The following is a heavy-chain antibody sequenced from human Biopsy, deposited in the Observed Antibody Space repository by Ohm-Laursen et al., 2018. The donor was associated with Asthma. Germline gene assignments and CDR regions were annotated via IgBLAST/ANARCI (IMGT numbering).Heavy chain of an antibody. CDR3: ARLTYGSGSDYFDY. D-gene: IGHD3-10*01. V-gene: IGHV1-2*06. J-gene: IGHJ4*02. CDR2: INPDTGGT. Sequence: ATVKISCKASGYTFTAYFIHWVRQAPGQGLEWMGRINPDTGGTDYAQQFQGRVTMTRDTSISTAYMELNRLTSDDTAVYYCARLTYGSGSDYFDYWGQGALVTVSS. CDR1: GYTFTAYF.